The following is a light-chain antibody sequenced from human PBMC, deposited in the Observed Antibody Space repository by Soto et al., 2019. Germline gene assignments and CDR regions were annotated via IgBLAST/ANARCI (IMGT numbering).Light chain of an antibody. V-gene: IGKV3-20*01. CDR1: QSVSSNY. CDR3: QQYENSPIT. CDR2: GAS. Sequence: TQSPGTLSLSPGERATLSCRASQSVSSNYVAWYQQKPGQAPRLLIYGASSRATGIPDRFSGTGSETDFTLTINRLEPEDFAVYYCQQYENSPITFGQGTRLEIK. J-gene: IGKJ5*01.